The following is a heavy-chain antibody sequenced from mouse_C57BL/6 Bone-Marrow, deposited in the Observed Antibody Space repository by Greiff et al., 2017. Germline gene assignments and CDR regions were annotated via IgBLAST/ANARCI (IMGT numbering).Heavy chain of an antibody. Sequence: ESGPGLVKPSQSLSLTCSVTGYSITSGYYWNWIRQFPGNKLEWMGYISYDGSNNYNPSLKNRISITRDTSKNQFFLKLNSVTTEDTATYYCARETTTVVAKNYAMDYWGQGTSVTVSS. CDR1: GYSITSGYY. V-gene: IGHV3-6*01. CDR2: ISYDGSN. CDR3: ARETTTVVAKNYAMDY. J-gene: IGHJ4*01. D-gene: IGHD1-1*01.